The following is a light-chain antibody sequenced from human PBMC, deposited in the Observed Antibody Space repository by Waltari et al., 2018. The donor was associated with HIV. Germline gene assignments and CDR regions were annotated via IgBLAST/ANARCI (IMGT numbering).Light chain of an antibody. J-gene: IGLJ3*02. CDR3: AAWDDRLNGWV. CDR2: NDN. Sequence: QSVLTQPPSASGPPGQTVTISCSGSSSNIGSNTLNWFQNLPGTAPKLLIYNDNQRPSGVPDRFSGSKSGTSASLAISGLQSEDEADYTCAAWDDRLNGWVFGGGTKLTVL. CDR1: SSNIGSNT. V-gene: IGLV1-44*01.